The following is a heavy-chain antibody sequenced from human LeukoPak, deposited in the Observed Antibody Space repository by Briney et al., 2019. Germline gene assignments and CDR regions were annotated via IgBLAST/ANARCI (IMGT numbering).Heavy chain of an antibody. CDR1: GFTFSSYA. V-gene: IGHV3-23*01. CDR3: AKEPREYCSSTSCPNWIDP. D-gene: IGHD2-2*01. CDR2: LSASGGTT. J-gene: IGHJ5*02. Sequence: GGSLRLSCAASGFTFSSYAMSWVRQAPGKGLEWVSALSASGGTTYYADSVKGRFTISRDNSKNTLYLQMNSLRAEDTAIYYCAKEPREYCSSTSCPNWIDPWGQGTLVTVSS.